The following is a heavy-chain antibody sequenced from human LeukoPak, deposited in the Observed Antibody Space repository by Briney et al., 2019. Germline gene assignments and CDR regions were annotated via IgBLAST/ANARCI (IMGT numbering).Heavy chain of an antibody. Sequence: PGGSLRLSCAASAFTFSSYAMHWVRQAPGKGLEWVAVISYDGSNKYYADFVKGRFTISRDNSKNTLYLQMNSLRAEDTAVYYCARTYSPALDVWGKGTTVTVSS. CDR3: ARTYSPALDV. V-gene: IGHV3-30*08. CDR1: AFTFSSYA. J-gene: IGHJ6*04. D-gene: IGHD4-11*01. CDR2: ISYDGSNK.